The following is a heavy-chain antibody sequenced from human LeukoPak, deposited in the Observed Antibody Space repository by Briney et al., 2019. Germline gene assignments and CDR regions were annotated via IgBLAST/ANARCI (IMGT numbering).Heavy chain of an antibody. Sequence: SETLSLTCAVYGGSFSGYYWSWIRQPPGKGLEWIGEIKQSGSTNYNPSLKRRDTISVDTSKNQFSLKLSSVTAAGTAVYYCAKSGGYGLIDYWGQGTLVTVSS. CDR2: IKQSGST. D-gene: IGHD1-26*01. V-gene: IGHV4-34*01. J-gene: IGHJ4*02. CDR3: AKSGGYGLIDY. CDR1: GGSFSGYY.